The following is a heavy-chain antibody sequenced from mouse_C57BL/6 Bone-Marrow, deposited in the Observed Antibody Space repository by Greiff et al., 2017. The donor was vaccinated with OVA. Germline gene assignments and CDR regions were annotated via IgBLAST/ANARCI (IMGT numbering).Heavy chain of an antibody. CDR2: ISGGGGNT. CDR1: GFTFSSYT. Sequence: EVQLVESGGGLVKPGGSLKLSCAASGFTFSSYTMSWVRQTPEKRLEWVATISGGGGNTYYPDNVKGRFTISRDNAKNNLYLQMSHLKSEDTAMYYCAREDGYYEAYWGQGTLVTVSA. D-gene: IGHD2-3*01. J-gene: IGHJ3*01. V-gene: IGHV5-4*01. CDR3: AREDGYYEAY.